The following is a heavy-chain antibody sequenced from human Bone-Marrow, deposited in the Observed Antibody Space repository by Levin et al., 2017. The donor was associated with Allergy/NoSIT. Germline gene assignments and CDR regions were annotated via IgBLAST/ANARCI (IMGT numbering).Heavy chain of an antibody. CDR3: ARHYTLDV. V-gene: IGHV5-51*01. CDR2: IYPGDSDT. Sequence: GGSLRLSCKGSGYTFITYYIAWVRQMPGKGLEWVGIIYPGDSDTRYSPSFRGQVTLSADKSISTAYLQWDSLKASDTATYYCARHYTLDVWGQGTTVTVSS. CDR1: GYTFITYY. J-gene: IGHJ6*02.